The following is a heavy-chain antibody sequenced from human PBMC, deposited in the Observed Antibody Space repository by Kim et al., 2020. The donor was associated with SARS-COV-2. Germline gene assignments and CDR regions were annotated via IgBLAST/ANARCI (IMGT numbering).Heavy chain of an antibody. J-gene: IGHJ6*02. CDR3: AKDKGIAVGLDGIDV. CDR1: GFTFDDYA. V-gene: IGHV3-9*01. CDR2: ISWNSGSI. Sequence: GGSLRLSCAASGFTFDDYAMHWVRQAPGKGLEWVSGISWNSGSIGYADSVKGRFTISRDNAKNSLYLQMNSLRDEDTALYYCAKDKGIAVGLDGIDVWGQGTTVTVSS. D-gene: IGHD6-19*01.